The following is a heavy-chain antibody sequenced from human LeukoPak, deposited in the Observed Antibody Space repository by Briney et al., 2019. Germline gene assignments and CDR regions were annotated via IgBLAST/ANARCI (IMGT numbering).Heavy chain of an antibody. CDR1: GYTFTSYD. V-gene: IGHV1-46*01. D-gene: IGHD5-18*01. CDR3: ARMAMDTAMVTNFFDL. Sequence: ASVKISCKASGYTFTSYDLHWVRQAPGQGLEWMGVIHPSGGSTSYAQKFEGRVTLTKDTSTSTVYIELSSLRSDDTAIFYCARMAMDTAMVTNFFDLWGQGTLVTVSA. CDR2: IHPSGGST. J-gene: IGHJ4*02.